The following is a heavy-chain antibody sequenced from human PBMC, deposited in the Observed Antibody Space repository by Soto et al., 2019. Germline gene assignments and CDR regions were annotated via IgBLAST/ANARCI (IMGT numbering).Heavy chain of an antibody. V-gene: IGHV4-34*01. CDR3: ARVVVVVEAATNYYMDV. CDR1: GGSFSGYY. J-gene: IGHJ6*03. D-gene: IGHD2-15*01. CDR2: INHSGST. Sequence: SETLSLTCAVYGGSFSGYYWSWIRQPPGKGLEWIGEINHSGSTNYNPSLKSRVTISVDTSKNQFSLKLSSVTAADTAVYYCARVVVVVEAATNYYMDVWGKGTTVTVSS.